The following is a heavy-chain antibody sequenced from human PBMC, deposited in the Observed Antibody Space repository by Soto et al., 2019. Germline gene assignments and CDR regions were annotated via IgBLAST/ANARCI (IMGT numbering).Heavy chain of an antibody. D-gene: IGHD1-26*01. CDR2: ISSDGVNK. Sequence: QVQLVESGGGVVQPGGSLTLSCKASGFTFSSYAIHWVRQAPGKGLEWVSVISSDGVNKHSAESVRGRFVISRDNSKKTVHWEMTNRGLEDPVSIFGGSVLRKRGLALDIWGQGSLVNVSS. CDR3: GSVLRKRGLALDI. J-gene: IGHJ4*02. V-gene: IGHV3-30*09. CDR1: GFTFSSYA.